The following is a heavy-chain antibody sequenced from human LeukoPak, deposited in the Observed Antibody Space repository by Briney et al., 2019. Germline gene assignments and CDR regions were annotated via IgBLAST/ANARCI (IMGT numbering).Heavy chain of an antibody. Sequence: SETLSLTCNVSGGSISQYYWNWIRQTPGEGLEWIGYMEYSDSTEYNPSLKSRVTISVDTSKNQVSLKLRSVTAADTAVYYCARVVWGGDFHYSLDVWGKGTTVIVSS. D-gene: IGHD7-27*01. CDR3: ARVVWGGDFHYSLDV. J-gene: IGHJ6*03. V-gene: IGHV4-59*08. CDR1: GGSISQYY. CDR2: MEYSDST.